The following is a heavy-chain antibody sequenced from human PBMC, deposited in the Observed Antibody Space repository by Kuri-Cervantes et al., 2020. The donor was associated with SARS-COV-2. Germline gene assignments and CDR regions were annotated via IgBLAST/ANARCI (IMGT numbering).Heavy chain of an antibody. V-gene: IGHV4-61*01. Sequence: SETLSLTCTVSGDSIGSGSNFWSWIRQPPGKGLEWIGYIYYSGSTNYNPSLKSRVTISVDTSKNQFSLKLSSVTAADTAVYYCARDPNANHNNWFDPWGQGTLVTVSS. CDR3: ARDPNANHNNWFDP. CDR1: GDSIGSGSNF. J-gene: IGHJ5*02. CDR2: IYYSGST. D-gene: IGHD4/OR15-4a*01.